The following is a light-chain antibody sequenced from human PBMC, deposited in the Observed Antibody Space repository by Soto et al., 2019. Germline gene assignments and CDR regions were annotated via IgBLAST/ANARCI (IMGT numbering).Light chain of an antibody. J-gene: IGKJ1*01. CDR1: QSVSNRY. V-gene: IGKV3-20*01. Sequence: EIVLTQSPGTLSLSPGERATLSCRAGQSVSNRYLAWYQQKPGQAPRLLMYGASSRATGIPDRFSGSGSGTDFTLTISRLEPEDFAVYYCQQYGSSPRTFGQGTKVEIK. CDR2: GAS. CDR3: QQYGSSPRT.